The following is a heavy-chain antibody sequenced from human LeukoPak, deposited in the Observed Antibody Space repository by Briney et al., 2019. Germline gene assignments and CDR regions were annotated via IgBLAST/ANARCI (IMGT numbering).Heavy chain of an antibody. CDR2: INPNSGGT. J-gene: IGHJ4*02. V-gene: IGHV1-2*06. D-gene: IGHD3-22*01. CDR1: GYTFTGYY. Sequence: ASVKVSCKASGYTFTGYYMHWVRQAPGQGLEWMGRINPNSGGTNYAQKLQGRVTMTTDTSTSTAYMELRSLRSDDTAVYYCARSLDYYDSSGYVKYFDYWGQGTLVTVSS. CDR3: ARSLDYYDSSGYVKYFDY.